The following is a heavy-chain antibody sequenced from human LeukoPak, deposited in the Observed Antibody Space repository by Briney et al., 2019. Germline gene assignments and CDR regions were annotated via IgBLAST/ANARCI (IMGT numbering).Heavy chain of an antibody. J-gene: IGHJ5*02. CDR1: SGSISGHY. D-gene: IGHD1-14*01. CDR2: IYTSGIT. CDR3: ARQAQDGTDNYFDP. Sequence: SETLSLTCTVSSGSISGHYWSWIRQSPGRGLEWIGNIYTSGITKYNPSLNSRVTISIDTSKNRFSLKVTSMTAADTAIYYCARQAQDGTDNYFDPWGRGILVTVSS. V-gene: IGHV4-4*09.